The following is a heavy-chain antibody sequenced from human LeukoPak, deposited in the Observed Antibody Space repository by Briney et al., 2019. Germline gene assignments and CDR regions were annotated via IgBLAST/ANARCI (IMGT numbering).Heavy chain of an antibody. J-gene: IGHJ3*02. CDR3: ARRGWAYYYDSSAFGAFDI. CDR1: GGTFSSYA. CDR2: IIPIFGTA. Sequence: ASVKVSCKASGGTFSSYAISWVRQAPGQGLEWMGRIIPIFGTANYAQKFQGRVTITTDKSTSTAYMELSSLRSEDTAVYYCARRGWAYYYDSSAFGAFDIWGQGTMVTVSS. D-gene: IGHD3-22*01. V-gene: IGHV1-69*05.